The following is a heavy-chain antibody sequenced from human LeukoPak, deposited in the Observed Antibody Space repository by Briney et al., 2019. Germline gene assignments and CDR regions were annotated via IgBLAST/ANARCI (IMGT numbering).Heavy chain of an antibody. CDR1: GFTVSNNY. CDR2: IYSGGST. CDR3: ARGGYSYGSDY. V-gene: IGHV3-53*01. J-gene: IGHJ4*02. D-gene: IGHD5-18*01. Sequence: GGSLRLSCAASGFTVSNNYMGWVRQAPGKGLEWVSVIYSGGSTYYADSARGRFTISRDNSKNTLFLHMNSLRAEDTAVYYCARGGYSYGSDYWGQGTLVTVSS.